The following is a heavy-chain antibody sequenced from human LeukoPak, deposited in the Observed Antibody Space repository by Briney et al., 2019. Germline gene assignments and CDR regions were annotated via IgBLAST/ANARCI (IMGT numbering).Heavy chain of an antibody. CDR3: AGDWSGYCSWWFDP. CDR2: IIPILGIA. Sequence: ASVKVSFKASGGTFSSYAISWVRQAPGQGLEWMGRIIPILGIANYAQKFQGRVTITADKSTSTAYMELSSLRSEDTAVYYCAGDWSGYCSWWFDPWGQGTLVTVSS. V-gene: IGHV1-69*04. CDR1: GGTFSSYA. D-gene: IGHD3-3*01. J-gene: IGHJ5*02.